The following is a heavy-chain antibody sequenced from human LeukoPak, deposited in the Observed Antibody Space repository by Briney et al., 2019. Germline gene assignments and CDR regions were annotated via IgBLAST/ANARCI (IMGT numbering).Heavy chain of an antibody. V-gene: IGHV3-23*01. D-gene: IGHD3-3*01. CDR3: ARDSDITIFGVVITYYYGMDV. CDR2: ISGSGGST. CDR1: GFTFSSYA. J-gene: IGHJ6*02. Sequence: GGSLRLSCAASGFTFSSYAMSWVRQAPGKGLEWVSAISGSGGSTYYADSVKGRFTISRDNSKNTLYLQMNSLRAEDTAVYYCARDSDITIFGVVITYYYGMDVWGQGTTVTVSS.